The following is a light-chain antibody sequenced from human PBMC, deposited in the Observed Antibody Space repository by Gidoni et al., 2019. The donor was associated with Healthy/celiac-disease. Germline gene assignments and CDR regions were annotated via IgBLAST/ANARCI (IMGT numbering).Light chain of an antibody. V-gene: IGKV1-39*01. J-gene: IGKJ4*01. CDR1: QSISSY. CDR3: QQSYSTPPALT. CDR2: AAS. Sequence: DIQMTQSPSSLSASVGDRVTITCRASQSISSYLNWYQQKPGKAPKLLIYAASSLQSGVTSRFSGSGSGTDFTLTISSLQPEDFATYYCQQSYSTPPALTFXGXTKVEIK.